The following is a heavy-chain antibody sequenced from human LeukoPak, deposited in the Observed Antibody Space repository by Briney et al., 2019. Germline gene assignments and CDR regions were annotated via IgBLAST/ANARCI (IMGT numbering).Heavy chain of an antibody. CDR3: ARPQPTDRGGWYDCDL. J-gene: IGHJ4*02. CDR1: GGSINTYY. D-gene: IGHD6-19*01. V-gene: IGHV4-59*10. CDR2: MSTGGII. Sequence: SETLSLTCDVFGGSINTYYWNWIRQPAGKGLEWIGRMSTGGIIHYNPSLKSRVSMSVDTSTNQVSLKVSLVTDADTAVYFCARPQPTDRGGWYDCDLWGQGVLVTVSS.